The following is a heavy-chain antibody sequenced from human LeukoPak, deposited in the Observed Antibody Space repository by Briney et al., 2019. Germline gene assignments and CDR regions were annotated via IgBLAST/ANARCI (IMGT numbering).Heavy chain of an antibody. Sequence: GGSLRLSCAASGFTFSSYGMHWVRQAPGKGLEWVAVISYDGSNKYYADSVKGRFTISRDNSKNTLYLQMNSLRAEDTAVYYCAKGWLELTSGYFDYWGQGTLVTVSS. V-gene: IGHV3-30*18. D-gene: IGHD1-7*01. J-gene: IGHJ4*02. CDR2: ISYDGSNK. CDR3: AKGWLELTSGYFDY. CDR1: GFTFSSYG.